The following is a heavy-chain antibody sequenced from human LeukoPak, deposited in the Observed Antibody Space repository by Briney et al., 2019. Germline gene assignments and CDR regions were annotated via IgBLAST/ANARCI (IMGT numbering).Heavy chain of an antibody. CDR3: ARDGAFGGVIVFDY. J-gene: IGHJ4*02. D-gene: IGHD3-16*02. V-gene: IGHV3-30*04. CDR1: GFTFSSYA. CDR2: ISYDGSNK. Sequence: GGSLRLSCAASGFTFSSYAMHWVRQAPGKGLEWVAVISYDGSNKYYADSVKGRFTISRDNSRNTLYLQMNSLRAEDTAVYYCARDGAFGGVIVFDYWGQGTLVTVSS.